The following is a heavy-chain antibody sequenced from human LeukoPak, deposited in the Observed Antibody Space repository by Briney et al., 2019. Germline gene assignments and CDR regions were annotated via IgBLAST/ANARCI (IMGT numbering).Heavy chain of an antibody. CDR1: GFTFNNAW. Sequence: GSLRLSCAASGFTFNNAWMNWVRQAPGKGLEWVGRIKSKNVGGTTDYAAPVKGGFTISRDDSKNTVYLQMNSLKIEDTAVYYCTSHAAFDPWGQGTLVTVSS. V-gene: IGHV3-15*01. CDR3: TSHAAFDP. J-gene: IGHJ5*02. CDR2: IKSKNVGGTT.